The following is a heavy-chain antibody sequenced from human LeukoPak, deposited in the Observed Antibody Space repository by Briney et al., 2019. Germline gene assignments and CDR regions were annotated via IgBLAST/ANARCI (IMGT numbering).Heavy chain of an antibody. V-gene: IGHV3-30*18. CDR3: AKDSTHCSGGSCYGGDY. Sequence: GASLRLSCAASGFIFSSYGIHWVRQAPGKGLEWVSLISYEGSDKYYADSVKGLFTISRDNSKNTLYLQMNSLRAEDTAVYYCAKDSTHCSGGSCYGGDYWGQGTLVTVSS. CDR1: GFIFSSYG. D-gene: IGHD2-15*01. CDR2: ISYEGSDK. J-gene: IGHJ4*02.